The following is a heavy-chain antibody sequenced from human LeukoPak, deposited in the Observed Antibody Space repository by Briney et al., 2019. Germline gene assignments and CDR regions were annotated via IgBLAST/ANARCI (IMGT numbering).Heavy chain of an antibody. CDR2: IYTSGST. CDR1: GGSISSGSYY. D-gene: IGHD2-2*02. J-gene: IGHJ3*02. Sequence: SETLSLTCTVSGGSISSGSYYGSWIRQPAGKGLEWIGRIYTSGSTNYNPSLKSRVTISVDTSKNQFSLKLSSVTAADTAVYYCARGIGYCSSTSCYSDAFDIWGQGTMVTVSS. V-gene: IGHV4-61*02. CDR3: ARGIGYCSSTSCYSDAFDI.